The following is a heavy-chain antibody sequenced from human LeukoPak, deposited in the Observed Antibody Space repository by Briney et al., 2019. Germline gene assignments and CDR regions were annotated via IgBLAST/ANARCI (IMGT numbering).Heavy chain of an antibody. CDR1: GGSISNAAYY. V-gene: IGHV4-31*03. J-gene: IGHJ4*02. Sequence: SETLSLTCTVSGGSISNAAYYWSWIRQHPGKGLEWIGYIYYSGSTYYNPSLKSRVTISVDTSKNQFSLELSSVTAADTAVYYCARVEAATTNPRFDYWGQGTLVTVSS. CDR2: IYYSGST. CDR3: ARVEAATTNPRFDY. D-gene: IGHD5-24*01.